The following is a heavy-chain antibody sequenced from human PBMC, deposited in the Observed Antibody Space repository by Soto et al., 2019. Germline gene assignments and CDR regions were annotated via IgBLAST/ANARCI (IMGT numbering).Heavy chain of an antibody. CDR2: ISSSSSHI. CDR1: GFTLISYS. CDR3: ARDLRIWFGELSTGGGAFDI. J-gene: IGHJ3*02. D-gene: IGHD3-10*01. Sequence: GGSLRLSCAASGFTLISYSMNWVRQAPGKGLEWVSSISSSSSHIYYADSMKGRFTISRDDAKNSLYLQMNSLRAEDTAVYYCARDLRIWFGELSTGGGAFDIWGQGTMVTVSS. V-gene: IGHV3-21*01.